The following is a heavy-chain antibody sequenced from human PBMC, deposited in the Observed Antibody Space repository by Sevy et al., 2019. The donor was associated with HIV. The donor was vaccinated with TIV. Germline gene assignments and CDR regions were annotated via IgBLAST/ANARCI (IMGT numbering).Heavy chain of an antibody. Sequence: GGSLRLSCATSGFTFSSYGLIWVRQAPGKGLEWLSAISGSGGSTWYSDSVKGRFTISRDNSRNTLYLQMNSLRAEDTAEYYCAKIIIGFYIMDVWGKGTTVTVSS. CDR2: ISGSGGST. D-gene: IGHD3-10*01. CDR1: GFTFSSYG. CDR3: AKIIIGFYIMDV. V-gene: IGHV3-23*01. J-gene: IGHJ6*03.